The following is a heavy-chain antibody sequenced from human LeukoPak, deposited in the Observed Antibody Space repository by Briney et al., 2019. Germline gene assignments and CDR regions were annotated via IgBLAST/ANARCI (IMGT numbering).Heavy chain of an antibody. CDR2: INVYNGNT. D-gene: IGHD1-1*01. V-gene: IGHV1-18*01. J-gene: IGHJ4*02. CDR3: ARDRQLAGSRLAY. CDR1: GYIFASYG. Sequence: ASVKVSCKTSGYIFASYGISWVRQAPGQGPEWMAWINVYNGNTNFTQKFQGRVTLTTDTATSTAYMELTNLTSDDTTVYYCARDRQLAGSRLAYWGQGTLVTVSS.